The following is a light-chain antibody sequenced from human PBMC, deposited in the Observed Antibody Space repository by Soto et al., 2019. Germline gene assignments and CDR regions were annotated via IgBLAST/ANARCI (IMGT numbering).Light chain of an antibody. CDR1: QYIDDY. J-gene: IGKJ1*01. V-gene: IGKV1-27*01. CDR3: QKYSKAPWT. Sequence: DIQMTQSPSSLPASVGDRVSITCRASQYIDDYVAWYQQKPGTPPKLLIFGAYILQSGVPSRFSGTRSGTEFILTISSLQPEDVPTYYCQKYSKAPWTFGQGIKV. CDR2: GAY.